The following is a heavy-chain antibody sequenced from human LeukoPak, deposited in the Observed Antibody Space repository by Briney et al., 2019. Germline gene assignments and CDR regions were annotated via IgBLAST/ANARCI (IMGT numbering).Heavy chain of an antibody. D-gene: IGHD1-26*01. J-gene: IGHJ4*02. CDR2: ISYDGSNK. V-gene: IGHV3-30*04. CDR3: AREPQVGATRLDY. CDR1: GFTFSSYA. Sequence: SGGSLRLSCAASGFTFSSYAMHWVRQAPGKGLEWVAVISYDGSNKYYADSVKGRFTISRDNSKNTLYLQMNSLRAEDTAVYYCAREPQVGATRLDYWGQGTLVTVSS.